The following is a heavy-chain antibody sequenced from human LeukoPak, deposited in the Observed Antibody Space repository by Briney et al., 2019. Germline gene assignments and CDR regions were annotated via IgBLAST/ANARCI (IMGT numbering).Heavy chain of an antibody. J-gene: IGHJ4*02. CDR3: ARDKYSSGWYKAFDY. CDR2: ISYDGSNK. CDR1: GFTFSSYA. V-gene: IGHV3-30*04. D-gene: IGHD6-19*01. Sequence: PGRSLRLSCAASGFTFSSYAMHWVRQAPGKGLEWVAVISYDGSNKYYADSVKGRFTLSRDNSKNTLYLQMNSLRAEDTAVYYCARDKYSSGWYKAFDYWGQGTLVTVSS.